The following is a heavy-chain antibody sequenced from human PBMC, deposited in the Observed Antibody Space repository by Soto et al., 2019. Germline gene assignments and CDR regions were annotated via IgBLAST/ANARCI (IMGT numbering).Heavy chain of an antibody. V-gene: IGHV1-46*01. Sequence: EASVKVSCKASGYTFTSYYMHWVRQAPGQGLEWMGIINPSGGSTSYAQKFQGRVTMTRDTSTSTVYMELSSLRSEDTAVYYCARDRYCGGDCPADAFDIWGQGTMVTVSS. CDR3: ARDRYCGGDCPADAFDI. D-gene: IGHD2-21*02. J-gene: IGHJ3*02. CDR2: INPSGGST. CDR1: GYTFTSYY.